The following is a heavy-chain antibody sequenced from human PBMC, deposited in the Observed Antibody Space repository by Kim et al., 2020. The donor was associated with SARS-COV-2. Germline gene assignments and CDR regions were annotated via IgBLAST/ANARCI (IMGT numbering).Heavy chain of an antibody. CDR3: ATGSITIFGVVPRYGMDV. CDR1: GYTLTELS. Sequence: ASVKVSCKVSGYTLTELSMHWVRQAPGKGLEWMGGFEPEDCETIYAQKFQGRVTMTEDTSTDTAYMELSSLRCEDTAVYYCATGSITIFGVVPRYGMDVWGQGTTVTVSS. D-gene: IGHD3-3*01. CDR2: FEPEDCET. V-gene: IGHV1-24*01. J-gene: IGHJ6*02.